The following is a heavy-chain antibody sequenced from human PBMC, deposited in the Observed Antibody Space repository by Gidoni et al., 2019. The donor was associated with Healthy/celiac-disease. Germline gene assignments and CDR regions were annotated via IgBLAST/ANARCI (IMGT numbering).Heavy chain of an antibody. D-gene: IGHD3-10*01. Sequence: EVQLVESGGGLVRPGGSLRLSCAASGFTFSSYSMNWVRQAPGKGLEWVSSISSSSSYIYYADSVKGRFTISRDNAKNSLYLQMNSLRAEDTAVYYCARDGLRGGITRYWGQGTLVTVSS. CDR3: ARDGLRGGITRY. CDR1: GFTFSSYS. J-gene: IGHJ4*02. V-gene: IGHV3-21*01. CDR2: ISSSSSYI.